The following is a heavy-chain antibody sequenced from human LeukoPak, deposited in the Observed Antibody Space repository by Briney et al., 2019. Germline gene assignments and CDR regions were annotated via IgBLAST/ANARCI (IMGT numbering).Heavy chain of an antibody. CDR3: AKDAQRGFDYSNSLEY. CDR2: IWSDGSSQ. J-gene: IGHJ4*02. V-gene: IGHV3-33*06. Sequence: GGSLRLSCAASKFTFSHYGMHWVRQAPGKGLQWVAVIWSDGSSQYYADSVKGRFTISRDNSNNMVYLQMNSLRADDTGVYYCAKDAQRGFDYSNSLEYWGQGALVSVSS. CDR1: KFTFSHYG. D-gene: IGHD4-11*01.